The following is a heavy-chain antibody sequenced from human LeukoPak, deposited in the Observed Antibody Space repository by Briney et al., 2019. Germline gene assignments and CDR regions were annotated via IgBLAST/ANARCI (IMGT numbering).Heavy chain of an antibody. CDR2: IYYSGST. V-gene: IGHV4-39*07. J-gene: IGHJ4*02. CDR3: ARADYDFWSGSIDY. Sequence: SETLSLTCTVSGGSISSSSYYWGWIRQPPGKGLEWIGSIYYSGSTNYNPSLKSRVTISVDTSKNQFSLKLSSVTAADTAVYYCARADYDFWSGSIDYWGQGTLVTVSS. D-gene: IGHD3-3*01. CDR1: GGSISSSSYY.